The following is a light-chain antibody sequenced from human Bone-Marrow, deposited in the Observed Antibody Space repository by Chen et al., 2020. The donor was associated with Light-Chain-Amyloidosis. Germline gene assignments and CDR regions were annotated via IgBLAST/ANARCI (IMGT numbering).Light chain of an antibody. J-gene: IGLJ3*02. CDR2: RNN. V-gene: IGLV1-47*01. CDR3: AAWDDSLSGWV. CDR1: SSNIGSNY. Sequence: QSVLTQPPSASGTPGQRVTISCSGSSSNIGSNYVYWYQQLPGTAPKLLIYRNNQRPSGVPDRFSGSKSGTADSLAISGLRSEDEADYYCAAWDDSLSGWVFGGGTKLNVL.